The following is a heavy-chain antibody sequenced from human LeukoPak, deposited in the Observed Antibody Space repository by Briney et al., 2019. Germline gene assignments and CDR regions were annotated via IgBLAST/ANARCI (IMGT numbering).Heavy chain of an antibody. J-gene: IGHJ4*02. D-gene: IGHD6-6*01. CDR1: GGSFSGYY. Sequence: SETLSLTCAVYGGSFSGYYWSWIRQPPGKGLEWIGEINHSGSTNYNPSLKSRVTVSVDTSKNQFSLKLSSVTAADTAVYYCARGREYSSSSGGSYYFDYWGQGTLVTVSS. CDR3: ARGREYSSSSGGSYYFDY. CDR2: INHSGST. V-gene: IGHV4-34*01.